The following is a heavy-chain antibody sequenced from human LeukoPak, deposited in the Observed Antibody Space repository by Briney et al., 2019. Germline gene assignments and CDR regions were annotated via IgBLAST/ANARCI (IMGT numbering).Heavy chain of an antibody. V-gene: IGHV3-20*04. D-gene: IGHD4-17*01. CDR1: GFTFDDYG. J-gene: IGHJ6*03. CDR3: ARSHDYGDSSPYYYYMDV. CDR2: INWNGGST. Sequence: GGSLRLSCAASGFTFDDYGMSWVRQAPGKGLEWVSGINWNGGSTGYADSVKGRFTISRDNAKNSLHLQMNSLRAEDTALYYCARSHDYGDSSPYYYYMDVWGKGTTVTVSS.